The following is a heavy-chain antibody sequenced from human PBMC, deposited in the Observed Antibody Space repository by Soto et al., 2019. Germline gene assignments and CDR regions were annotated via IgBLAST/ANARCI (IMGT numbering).Heavy chain of an antibody. J-gene: IGHJ4*02. CDR3: ARGPIYGSGSYYTSRYFDY. D-gene: IGHD3-10*01. CDR1: GYTFTSYG. V-gene: IGHV1-18*01. CDR2: ISAYNGNT. Sequence: GASVKVSCKASGYTFTSYGISWVRQAPGQGLEWMGWISAYNGNTNYAQKLQGRVTMTTDTSTSTAYMELRSLRSDDTAVYYCARGPIYGSGSYYTSRYFDYWGQGTLVTVSS.